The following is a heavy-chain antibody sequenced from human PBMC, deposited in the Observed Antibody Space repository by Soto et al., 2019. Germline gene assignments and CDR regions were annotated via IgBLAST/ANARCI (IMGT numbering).Heavy chain of an antibody. CDR1: GYTFTSYG. V-gene: IGHV1-18*01. D-gene: IGHD3-10*01. CDR3: AVWFGDLLPSNWFDP. Sequence: QVQLVQSGAEVKKPGASVKVSCKASGYTFTSYGISWVRQAPGQGLEWMGWISAYNGNTNYAQKLQGRVTMTTDTATSTADMALRSLTSDETAVYYCAVWFGDLLPSNWFDPWGQGTLVTVSS. J-gene: IGHJ5*02. CDR2: ISAYNGNT.